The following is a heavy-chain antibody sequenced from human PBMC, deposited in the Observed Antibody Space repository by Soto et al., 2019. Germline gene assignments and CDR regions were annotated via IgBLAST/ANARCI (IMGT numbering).Heavy chain of an antibody. D-gene: IGHD6-13*01. CDR3: ARELDSSWAGGYYYYGMDV. V-gene: IGHV1-8*01. J-gene: IGHJ6*02. CDR2: MNPNSGNT. CDR1: GYTFTSYD. Sequence: ASVKVSCKASGYTFTSYDINWVRQATGQGLEWMGWMNPNSGNTGYAQKFQGRVTMTRNTSISTAYMELNSLRAEDTAVYYCARELDSSWAGGYYYYGMDVWGQGTTVTVSS.